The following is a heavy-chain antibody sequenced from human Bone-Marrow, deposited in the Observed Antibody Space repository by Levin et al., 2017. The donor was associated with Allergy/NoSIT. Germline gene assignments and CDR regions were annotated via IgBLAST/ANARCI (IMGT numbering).Heavy chain of an antibody. CDR3: ARDYSGRGTQYYFDY. CDR1: GFTFSSYK. D-gene: IGHD3-10*01. CDR2: ISSSSSYI. V-gene: IGHV3-21*01. J-gene: IGHJ4*02. Sequence: PGGSLRLSCAASGFTFSSYKMNWVRQAPGKGLEWVSSISSSSSYIYYADSVKGRFTISRDNAKNSLYLQMNSLRAEDTAVYYCARDYSGRGTQYYFDYWGQGTLVTVSS.